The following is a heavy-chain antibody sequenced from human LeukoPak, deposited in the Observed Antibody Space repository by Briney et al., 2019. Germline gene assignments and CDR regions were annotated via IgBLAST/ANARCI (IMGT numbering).Heavy chain of an antibody. J-gene: IGHJ3*02. CDR1: GFTFDDYA. Sequence: GGSLRLSCAASGFTFDDYAMHWVRQAPGKGLEWVSGMSWNSGSIAYADSVKGRFTISRDNAKNSLYLQMNSLRAEDTALYYCAKDIDAYYDAFDIWGQGTMVTVSS. CDR3: AKDIDAYYDAFDI. CDR2: MSWNSGSI. D-gene: IGHD3-10*01. V-gene: IGHV3-9*01.